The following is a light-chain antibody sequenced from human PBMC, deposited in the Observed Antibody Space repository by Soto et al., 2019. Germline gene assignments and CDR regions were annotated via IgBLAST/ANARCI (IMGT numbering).Light chain of an antibody. CDR3: SSYTSAHTYV. V-gene: IGLV2-14*03. Sequence: QPVLSHPSSVYGYTGQSFTISCTASISHVGGYKYVSWYQQHPGKAPKLMIYEVSNRPSGVSNRFSGSKYGNTASLTISGLQGEDEATYYCSSYTSAHTYVFGTGTTVTV. CDR2: EVS. CDR1: ISHVGGYKY. J-gene: IGLJ1*01.